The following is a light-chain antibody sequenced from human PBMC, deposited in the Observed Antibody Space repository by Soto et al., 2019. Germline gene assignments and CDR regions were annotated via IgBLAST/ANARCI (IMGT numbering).Light chain of an antibody. CDR1: QSISSW. CDR2: DAS. CDR3: QQYRT. Sequence: DLQLTQSPSTLSASVGDRFTITCRASQSISSWLAWYQKKPGKAPKLLIYDASSLESGVPSRFSGSGSGTEFTLTISSLQHDDFASYYCQQYRTFGHGTKVDIK. V-gene: IGKV1-5*01. J-gene: IGKJ1*01.